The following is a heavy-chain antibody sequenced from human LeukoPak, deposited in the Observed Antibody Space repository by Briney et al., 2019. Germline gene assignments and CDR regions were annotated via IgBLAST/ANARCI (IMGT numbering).Heavy chain of an antibody. V-gene: IGHV3-7*05. CDR2: IRQDGSEK. CDR1: GFTFSSYW. J-gene: IGHJ4*02. CDR3: ASGRISWGY. D-gene: IGHD3-16*01. Sequence: GGSLRLSCAASGFTFSSYWMTWVRQAPGKGLEWVANIRQDGSEKYYVDSVKGRFTISRDNAKNSLYLQMNSLRAEDTAVYYRASGRISWGYWGQGTQVTVSS.